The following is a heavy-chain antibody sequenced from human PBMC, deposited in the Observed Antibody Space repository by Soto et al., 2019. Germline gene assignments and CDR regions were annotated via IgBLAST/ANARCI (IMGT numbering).Heavy chain of an antibody. J-gene: IGHJ5*02. Sequence: QVQLVQSGAEEKKPGASVKVSCKASGYTFTSYAMHWVRQAPGQRLEWMGWINAGNGNTKYSQKFQGRVTITRDTSASTAYMELSSLRSEDTAVYYCARGHCSGGSCYSHGYWCDPWGQGTLVTVSS. V-gene: IGHV1-3*05. CDR1: GYTFTSYA. CDR3: ARGHCSGGSCYSHGYWCDP. CDR2: INAGNGNT. D-gene: IGHD2-15*01.